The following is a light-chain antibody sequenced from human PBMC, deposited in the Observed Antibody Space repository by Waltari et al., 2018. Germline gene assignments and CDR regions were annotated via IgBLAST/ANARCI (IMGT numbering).Light chain of an antibody. CDR1: SGHSYYA. CDR2: VNSDGSH. Sequence: QLVLTQSPSASASLGASVSLTCTLSSGHSYYAIAWHQQQPQKGPRYLMKVNSDGSHTKGDGSPDRFSGSSSGAERYLTISRLQSEDAADYYCQTWGTGIWVFGGGTKLTVL. J-gene: IGLJ3*02. CDR3: QTWGTGIWV. V-gene: IGLV4-69*01.